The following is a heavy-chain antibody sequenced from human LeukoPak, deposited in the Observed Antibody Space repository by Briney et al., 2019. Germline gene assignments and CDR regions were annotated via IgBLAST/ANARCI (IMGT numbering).Heavy chain of an antibody. Sequence: SETLSLTCTVSGGSISSYYWSWIRQPPGKGLEWIGYIYYSGSTNYNPSLMSRVTISVDTSKNQFSLKLSSVTAADTAVYYCARGRTAIFDYWGQGTLVTVSS. D-gene: IGHD2-8*02. CDR1: GGSISSYY. V-gene: IGHV4-59*08. CDR3: ARGRTAIFDY. CDR2: IYYSGST. J-gene: IGHJ4*02.